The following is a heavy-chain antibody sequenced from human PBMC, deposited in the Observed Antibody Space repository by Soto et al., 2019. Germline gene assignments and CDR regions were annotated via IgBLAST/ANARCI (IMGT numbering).Heavy chain of an antibody. CDR1: GFTFSSYG. V-gene: IGHV3-33*01. Sequence: QVQLVESGGGVVQPGRSLRLSCAASGFTFSSYGMHWVRQAPGKGLEWVAVIWYDGSNKYYADSVKGRFTISRDNSKNTLYLQMNSLRAEDTAVYYCARDRMSGWHGVFDYWGQGTLVTVSS. D-gene: IGHD6-19*01. CDR2: IWYDGSNK. J-gene: IGHJ4*02. CDR3: ARDRMSGWHGVFDY.